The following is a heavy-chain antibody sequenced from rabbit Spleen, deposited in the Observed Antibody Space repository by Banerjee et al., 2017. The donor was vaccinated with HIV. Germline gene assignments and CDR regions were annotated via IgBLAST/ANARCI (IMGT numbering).Heavy chain of an antibody. CDR3: ARGFWDGSSDVFEL. CDR1: GFSFSDYYY. V-gene: IGHV1S40*01. J-gene: IGHJ4*01. Sequence: QSLEESGGDLVKPGASLTLTCTASGFSFSDYYYICWVRQAPEKGLEWIACINVGSSGRTYYASWAKGRFTISKTSSTTVTLQMTSLTAADTATYFCARGFWDGSSDVFELWVQGTLVTVS. CDR2: INVGSSGRT. D-gene: IGHD8-1*01.